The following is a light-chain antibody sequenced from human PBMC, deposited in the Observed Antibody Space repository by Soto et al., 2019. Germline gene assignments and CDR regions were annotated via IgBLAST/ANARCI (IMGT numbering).Light chain of an antibody. CDR2: DAS. V-gene: IGKV3-11*01. CDR3: QQRSTWPYT. J-gene: IGKJ2*01. Sequence: EVVLTQSPATLSLSPGERATLSCRASQSVSSSLAWYQQKPGQAPRLLISDASNRATGIPARFSGSGSGTDFTLTISSLEPEDFAVYYCQQRSTWPYTFGQGTKLEIK. CDR1: QSVSSS.